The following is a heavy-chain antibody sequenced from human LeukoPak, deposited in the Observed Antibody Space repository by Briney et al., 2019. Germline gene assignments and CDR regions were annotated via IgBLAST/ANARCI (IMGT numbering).Heavy chain of an antibody. Sequence: PGESLKISCKGFGYSFNNYWIGWVRQMPGKGLECMGIIYPGDSDTRYSPSFQGQVTISADKSINTAYLQWSSLKASDTAMYYCARQYSRSSPFDYWGQGTLVTVPS. V-gene: IGHV5-51*01. D-gene: IGHD6-6*01. CDR3: ARQYSRSSPFDY. J-gene: IGHJ4*02. CDR2: IYPGDSDT. CDR1: GYSFNNYW.